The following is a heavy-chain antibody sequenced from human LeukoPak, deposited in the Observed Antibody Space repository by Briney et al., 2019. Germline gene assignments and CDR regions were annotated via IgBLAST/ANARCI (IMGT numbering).Heavy chain of an antibody. V-gene: IGHV1-2*02. D-gene: IGHD3-10*01. CDR1: GYTFTGYY. Sequence: VASVKVSCKASGYTFTGYYMHWVRQAPGQGLEWMGWINPNSGGTNYAQKFQGRVTMTRDTSISTAYMEVSRLRSDDAAVYYCARDGSGSNYFDYWGQGTLVTVSS. CDR3: ARDGSGSNYFDY. CDR2: INPNSGGT. J-gene: IGHJ4*02.